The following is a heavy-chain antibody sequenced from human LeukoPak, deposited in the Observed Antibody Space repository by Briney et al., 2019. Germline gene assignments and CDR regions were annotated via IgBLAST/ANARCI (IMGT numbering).Heavy chain of an antibody. D-gene: IGHD5-12*01. CDR2: INTNTGNP. Sequence: RASVKVSCKASGYTFTTYTINWVRQAPGQGLEWMGWINTNTGNPTYAQGFTGRFVFSLDTSVNTAYLQISNLKAEDTAVYYCEKDRYTGYTSFDHWGQGTLVTVSS. CDR1: GYTFTTYT. V-gene: IGHV7-4-1*02. CDR3: EKDRYTGYTSFDH. J-gene: IGHJ4*02.